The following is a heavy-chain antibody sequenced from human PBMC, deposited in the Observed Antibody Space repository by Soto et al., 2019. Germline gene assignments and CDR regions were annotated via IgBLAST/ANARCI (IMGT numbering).Heavy chain of an antibody. Sequence: PSETLSLTCPVSGGSLSSSNLWNWVRPSPGKGLEWIGETHQSGRTNYNPSLKSRVTISVDRSKNQFSLNLNSVTAADTAIYYCARSEATFLDYWGQGTLVTVS. CDR2: THQSGRT. CDR3: ARSEATFLDY. D-gene: IGHD1-26*01. J-gene: IGHJ4*02. CDR1: GGSLSSSNL. V-gene: IGHV4-4*02.